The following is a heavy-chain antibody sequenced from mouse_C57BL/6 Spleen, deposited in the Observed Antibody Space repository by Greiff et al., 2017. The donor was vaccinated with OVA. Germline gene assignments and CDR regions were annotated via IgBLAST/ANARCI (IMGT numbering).Heavy chain of an antibody. J-gene: IGHJ4*01. Sequence: EVQLVESGPELVKPGASVKISCKASGYSFTDYNMNWVKQSNGKSLEWIGVINPNYGTTSYNQKFKGKATLTVDQSSSTAYMQLNSLTSEDSAVYYCARGDGYLDYYAMDYWGQGTSVTVSS. D-gene: IGHD2-3*01. CDR3: ARGDGYLDYYAMDY. V-gene: IGHV1-39*01. CDR1: GYSFTDYN. CDR2: INPNYGTT.